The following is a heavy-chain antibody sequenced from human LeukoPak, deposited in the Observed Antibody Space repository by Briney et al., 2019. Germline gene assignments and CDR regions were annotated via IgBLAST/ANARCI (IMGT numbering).Heavy chain of an antibody. J-gene: IGHJ6*02. D-gene: IGHD1-14*01. CDR1: GYTFTSYY. CDR2: INPSGGST. Sequence: ASVKVSCKASGYTFTSYYMHWVRQAPGQGLEWMGIINPSGGSTSYAQKFQGRVTMTRDTSTSTVYMEPSSLRSEDTAVYYCATAPGITGTRVADPMDVWGQGTTVTVSS. CDR3: ATAPGITGTRVADPMDV. V-gene: IGHV1-46*01.